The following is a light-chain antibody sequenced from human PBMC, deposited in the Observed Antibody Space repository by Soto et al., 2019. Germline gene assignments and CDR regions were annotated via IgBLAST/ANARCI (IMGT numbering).Light chain of an antibody. Sequence: DIVMTQSPLSLPVTPGEPASISCRSSQSLRHHNGYYYLDWYLQKPGQSPQVLIYLGSNRASGVPDRVSGSGSGTVFTLKISRVEAEDVEVYYCIQTLQAPYSFGQGTKMEIK. CDR3: IQTLQAPYS. CDR1: QSLRHHNGYYY. CDR2: LGS. J-gene: IGKJ2*01. V-gene: IGKV2-28*01.